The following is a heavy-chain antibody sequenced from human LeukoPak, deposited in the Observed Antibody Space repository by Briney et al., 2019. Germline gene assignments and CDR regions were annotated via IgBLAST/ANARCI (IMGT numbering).Heavy chain of an antibody. CDR3: ARDSKYSSSFLYGP. V-gene: IGHV3-11*05. CDR1: GFTFSDYY. CDR2: ISSRSTYT. Sequence: GGPLRLSCTASGFTFSDYYMSWLRQAPGKGLEGFSFISSRSTYTNYADSVKGRFTISRDDAKNSLYLQMNSLREEDTAMYYCARDSKYSSSFLYGPWGQGTLVTVSS. D-gene: IGHD6-13*01. J-gene: IGHJ5*02.